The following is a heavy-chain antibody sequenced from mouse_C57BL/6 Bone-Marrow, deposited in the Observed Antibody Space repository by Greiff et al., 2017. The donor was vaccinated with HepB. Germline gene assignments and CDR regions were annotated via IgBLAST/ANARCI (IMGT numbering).Heavy chain of an antibody. CDR1: GFSLTSYA. CDR3: ARKSGPGFDY. CDR2: LWTGGGT. V-gene: IGHV2-9-1*01. J-gene: IGHJ2*01. D-gene: IGHD3-1*01. Sequence: VQLVESGPGLVAPSQSLSITCTVSGFSLTSYAISWVRQPPGKGLEWLGVLWTGGGTNYNSALKSRLSISNDNSKSKVFLKMSSLQTDDTARYYCARKSGPGFDYWGQGTTLTVSS.